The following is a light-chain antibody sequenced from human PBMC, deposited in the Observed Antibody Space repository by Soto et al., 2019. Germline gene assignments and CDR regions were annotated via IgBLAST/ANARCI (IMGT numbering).Light chain of an antibody. CDR2: GAS. CDR3: QQYGSSPPET. J-gene: IGKJ1*01. V-gene: IGKV3-20*01. CDR1: QSVSSSY. Sequence: EIVLTQSPGTLSFSPGERATLFCRASQSVSSSYLAWYQQKPGQAPRLLIYGASSRATGIPDRFSGSGSGTDFYLTISRLEPEDFAVYYCQQYGSSPPETFGQGTKVEIK.